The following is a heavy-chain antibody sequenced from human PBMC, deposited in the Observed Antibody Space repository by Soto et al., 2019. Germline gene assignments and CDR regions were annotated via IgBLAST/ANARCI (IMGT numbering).Heavy chain of an antibody. Sequence: VQLGQSGAEVKKPGSSVKVSCKASGGTFSSYAISWVRQAPGQGLEWMGGIIPIFGTANYAQKFQGRVTITADESTSTAYMELSSLRSEDTAVYYCARGVHFWSGSISYYYGMDVWGQGTTVTVSS. CDR3: ARGVHFWSGSISYYYGMDV. D-gene: IGHD3-3*02. V-gene: IGHV1-69*01. J-gene: IGHJ6*02. CDR1: GGTFSSYA. CDR2: IIPIFGTA.